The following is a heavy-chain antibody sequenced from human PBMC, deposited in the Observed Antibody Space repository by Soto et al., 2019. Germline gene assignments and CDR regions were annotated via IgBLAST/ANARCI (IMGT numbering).Heavy chain of an antibody. CDR2: IYYSGST. Sequence: SETLSLTCTVSGGSISSGGYYWSWIRQHPGKGLEWIGYIYYSGSTYYNPSLKSRVTISVDTSKNQFSLKLSSVTAADTAVYYCARETLYCGGDCFRDYYYYGMDVWGQGTTVTVSS. CDR3: ARETLYCGGDCFRDYYYYGMDV. CDR1: GGSISSGGYY. D-gene: IGHD2-21*02. V-gene: IGHV4-61*08. J-gene: IGHJ6*02.